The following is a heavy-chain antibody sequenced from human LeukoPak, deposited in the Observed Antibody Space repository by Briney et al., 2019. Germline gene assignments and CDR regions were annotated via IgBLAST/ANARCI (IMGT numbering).Heavy chain of an antibody. CDR1: GGTFSSYA. CDR3: ARAQGSAAAGTQVRYYYYYMDV. J-gene: IGHJ6*03. CDR2: IIPIFGTA. Sequence: GASVKVSCKASGGTFSSYAISWVRQAPGQGLEWMGGIIPIFGTANYAQKFQGRVTITADESTSTAYMELSSLRSEDTAVYYCARAQGSAAAGTQVRYYYYYMDVWGKGTTVTVSS. D-gene: IGHD6-13*01. V-gene: IGHV1-69*01.